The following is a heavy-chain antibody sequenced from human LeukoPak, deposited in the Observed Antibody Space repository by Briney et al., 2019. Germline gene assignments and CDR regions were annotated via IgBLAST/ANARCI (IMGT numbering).Heavy chain of an antibody. D-gene: IGHD4-11*01. CDR1: GGSISSSSYY. Sequence: RSSETLSLTCTVSGGSISSSSYYWGWIRQPPGKGLEWIGSIYYSGSTYYNPSLKSRVTISVDTSKNQFSLKLSSVTAADTAVYYCARRETTASSRFDPWGQGTLVTVSS. V-gene: IGHV4-39*01. CDR3: ARRETTASSRFDP. J-gene: IGHJ5*02. CDR2: IYYSGST.